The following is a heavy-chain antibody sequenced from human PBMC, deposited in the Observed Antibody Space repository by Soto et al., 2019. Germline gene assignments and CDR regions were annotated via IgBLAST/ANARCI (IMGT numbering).Heavy chain of an antibody. CDR3: AKRIKNSSGWYADY. J-gene: IGHJ4*02. V-gene: IGHV3-23*01. Sequence: GGSLRLSCAASGFTFSNYAMSWVRQAPGKGLEWVSAISGSGDHTYYADSVKGRFTFSRDNSKNTLCLQMNSLRADDTAIYYCAKRIKNSSGWYADYWGQGTLVTVSS. CDR1: GFTFSNYA. CDR2: ISGSGDHT. D-gene: IGHD6-19*01.